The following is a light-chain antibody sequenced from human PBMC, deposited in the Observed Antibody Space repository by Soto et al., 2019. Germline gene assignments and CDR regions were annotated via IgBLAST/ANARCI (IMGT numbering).Light chain of an antibody. CDR1: QSISSW. CDR3: QQYNSYWT. J-gene: IGKJ1*01. CDR2: KAS. V-gene: IGKV1-5*03. Sequence: DIHMTQYPSTLSASVGDRVTITCRASQSISSWLAWYQQKPGKAPKLLIYKASSLQIGVPSRLSGSASGTEFTLTISSLKPDDFATYYCQQYNSYWTFGHGTQVDIK.